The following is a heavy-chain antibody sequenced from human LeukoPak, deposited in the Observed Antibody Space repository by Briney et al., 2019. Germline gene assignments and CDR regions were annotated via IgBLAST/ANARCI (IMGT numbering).Heavy chain of an antibody. D-gene: IGHD3-9*01. CDR2: IYPGDSDT. CDR3: ARQGELYYDILTGYYAY. V-gene: IGHV5-51*01. CDR1: GYSFTSYW. Sequence: GESLKTSCKGSGYSFTSYWIGWVRQMPGKGLEWMGIIYPGDSDTRYSPSFQGQVTISADKSISTAYLQWSSLKASDTAMYYCARQGELYYDILTGYYAYWGQGTLVTVSS. J-gene: IGHJ4*02.